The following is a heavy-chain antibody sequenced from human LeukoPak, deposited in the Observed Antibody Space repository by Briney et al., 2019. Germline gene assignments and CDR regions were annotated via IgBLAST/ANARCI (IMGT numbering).Heavy chain of an antibody. CDR1: GGSFSAYY. V-gene: IGHV4-34*01. J-gene: IGHJ4*02. Sequence: SETLSLTCAVYGGSFSAYYWSWIRQSPGKGLEWIGEIHHSGSTKYNPSLKSRVTISVDMSQSQFYLKLTSVTAADTAVYYCATEEGYNDYWGQGILVTVSS. D-gene: IGHD5-18*01. CDR2: IHHSGST. CDR3: ATEEGYNDY.